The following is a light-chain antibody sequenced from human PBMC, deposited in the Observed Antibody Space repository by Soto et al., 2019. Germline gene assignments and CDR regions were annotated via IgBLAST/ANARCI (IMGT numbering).Light chain of an antibody. J-gene: IGLJ2*01. CDR1: SSNIGAGYD. Sequence: QSVLTQPPSVSGAPGQRVTISCTGSSSNIGAGYDVHWYQQLPGTAPKLLIYGNNNRPSGVPDRFSGSKSGTSASLAITGLQAEDETDYSCQAYGSSLEVVFGGGTTLTVL. CDR3: QAYGSSLEVV. CDR2: GNN. V-gene: IGLV1-40*01.